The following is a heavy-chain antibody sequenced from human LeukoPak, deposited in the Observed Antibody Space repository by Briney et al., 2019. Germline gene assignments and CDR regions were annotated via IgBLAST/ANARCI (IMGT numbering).Heavy chain of an antibody. Sequence: SETLSLTCAVYGGSFSGYYWSWIRQPPGKGLEWIGEINHSGSTNYNPSLKSRVTISVDTSKNQFSLKLSSVTAADTAVYYCARGKLTEFDYWGQGTQVTVSS. J-gene: IGHJ4*02. CDR2: INHSGST. D-gene: IGHD1-14*01. CDR3: ARGKLTEFDY. CDR1: GGSFSGYY. V-gene: IGHV4-34*01.